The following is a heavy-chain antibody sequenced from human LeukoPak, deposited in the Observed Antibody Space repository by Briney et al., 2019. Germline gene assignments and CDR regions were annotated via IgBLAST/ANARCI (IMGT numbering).Heavy chain of an antibody. Sequence: ETLSLTCTVSGGSISSYYWSWVRQAPGKGLEWVSAISGSGGSTYYADSVKGRFTISRDNSKNTLYLQMNSLRAEDTAVYYCAKPLTYCSSTSCPIDYWGQGTLVTVSS. CDR3: AKPLTYCSSTSCPIDY. CDR2: ISGSGGST. D-gene: IGHD2-2*01. CDR1: GGSISSYY. V-gene: IGHV3-23*01. J-gene: IGHJ4*02.